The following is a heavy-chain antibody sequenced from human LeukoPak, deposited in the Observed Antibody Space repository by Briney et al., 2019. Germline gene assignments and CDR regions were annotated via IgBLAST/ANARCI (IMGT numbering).Heavy chain of an antibody. CDR2: IIPIFGTA. Sequence: SVKVSCKASGGTFSSYAISWVRQAPGQGLEWMGGIIPIFGTANYAQKFQGRVTITADESTSTAYMELSSLRSEDTAVYYCAVTTVTLNTWFDPWGQGTLVTVSS. CDR1: GGTFSSYA. CDR3: AVTTVTLNTWFDP. V-gene: IGHV1-69*13. J-gene: IGHJ5*02. D-gene: IGHD4-17*01.